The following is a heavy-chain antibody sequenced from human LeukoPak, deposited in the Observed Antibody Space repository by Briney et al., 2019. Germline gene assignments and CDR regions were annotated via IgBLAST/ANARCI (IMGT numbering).Heavy chain of an antibody. V-gene: IGHV1-69*13. J-gene: IGHJ4*02. Sequence: ASVKVSCKASGGTFSSYAISWVRQAPGQGLEWMGGIIPIFGTANYAQKFQGRVTTTAVESTSTAYMELSSLRSEDTAVYYCASPGRYCSGGSCYCLFDYWGQGTLVTVSS. D-gene: IGHD2-15*01. CDR1: GGTFSSYA. CDR2: IIPIFGTA. CDR3: ASPGRYCSGGSCYCLFDY.